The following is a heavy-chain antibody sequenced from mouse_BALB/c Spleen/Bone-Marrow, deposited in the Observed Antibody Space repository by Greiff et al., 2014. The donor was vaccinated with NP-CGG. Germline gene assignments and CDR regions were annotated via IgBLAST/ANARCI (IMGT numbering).Heavy chain of an antibody. J-gene: IGHJ3*01. CDR1: GYTFTSYW. V-gene: IGHV1-7*01. Sequence: VQLQQSGAELAKPGASVKMSCKASGYTFTSYWMHWIKQRPGQGLEWIGYITPSTGYIDYNQKFKDKATLTADKSSSTAYMQLRSLTTEDSAVYYCARPRFAYWGQGTLVTVSA. CDR3: ARPRFAY. CDR2: ITPSTGYI.